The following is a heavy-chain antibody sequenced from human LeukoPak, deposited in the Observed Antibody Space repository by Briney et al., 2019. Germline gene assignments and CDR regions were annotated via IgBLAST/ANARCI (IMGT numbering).Heavy chain of an antibody. Sequence: PSETLSLTCTVSGVSVSSNNDYFGWIRQPPGKGLEWIGSINYSGRTHYNPSLRSRVTISVDTSKNHFSLKLTSVTAADAAVYYCAKTKSITITAPTVRYFDYWGQGTLVTVSS. CDR3: AKTKSITITAPTVRYFDY. V-gene: IGHV4-39*01. J-gene: IGHJ4*02. D-gene: IGHD6-25*01. CDR2: INYSGRT. CDR1: GVSVSSNNDY.